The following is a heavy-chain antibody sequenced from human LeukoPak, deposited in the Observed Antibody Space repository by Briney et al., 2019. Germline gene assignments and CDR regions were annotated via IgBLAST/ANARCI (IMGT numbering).Heavy chain of an antibody. CDR1: GFTFSSNG. CDR2: ICSTSIYI. D-gene: IGHD5-12*01. J-gene: IGHJ4*02. Sequence: GGSLRLSCAASGFTFSSNGMNWVRQAPGKGLEWVSSICSTSIYIYYADSVRGRFTISRYTTKTSLYLQMNRLRDEDAAYYFGARDANSGYDWGSLFVRWGEGSQVTVS. V-gene: IGHV3-21*01. CDR3: ARDANSGYDWGSLFVR.